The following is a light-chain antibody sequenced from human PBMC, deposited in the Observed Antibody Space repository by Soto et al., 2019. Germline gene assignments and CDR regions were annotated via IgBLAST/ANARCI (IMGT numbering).Light chain of an antibody. CDR3: LVGTHGVT. CDR2: KVS. CDR1: QSLVYSDGNIY. J-gene: IGKJ5*01. Sequence: DVVMTQSPLSLPVTLGQPASISCRSSQSLVYSDGNIYLSWFHQRPGQSPRRLIYKVSNRESGVPDRFSGSGSGTEFTLRISRVEAEDVGVYYCLVGTHGVTFGQGTRLEIK. V-gene: IGKV2-30*01.